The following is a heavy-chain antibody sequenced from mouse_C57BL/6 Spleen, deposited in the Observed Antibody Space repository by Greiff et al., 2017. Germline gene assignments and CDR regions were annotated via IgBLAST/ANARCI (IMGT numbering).Heavy chain of an antibody. CDR2: IWTGGGT. Sequence: VQLVESGPGLVAPSQSLSITCTVSGFSLTSYAISWVRQPPGKGLEWLGVIWTGGGTNYNSALKSRLSISKDKSKSQVFLKMNSLQTDDTARYYCARAPPNGYDEAWFAYWGQGTLVTVSA. CDR3: ARAPPNGYDEAWFAY. J-gene: IGHJ3*01. CDR1: GFSLTSYA. V-gene: IGHV2-9-1*01. D-gene: IGHD2-2*01.